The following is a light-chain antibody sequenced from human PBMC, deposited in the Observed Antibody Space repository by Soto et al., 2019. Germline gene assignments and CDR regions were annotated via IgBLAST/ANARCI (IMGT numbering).Light chain of an antibody. CDR3: QQYINWPPLT. Sequence: EIVMTQSPATLSVSPGERATLSCRASQSVSSNLAWYQQKPGQAPRLLIYTASTRATGIPARFSGSGSGTEFPLTISSLQSEDSAVYYCQQYINWPPLTFGGGTKVEIK. V-gene: IGKV3-15*01. CDR2: TAS. CDR1: QSVSSN. J-gene: IGKJ4*01.